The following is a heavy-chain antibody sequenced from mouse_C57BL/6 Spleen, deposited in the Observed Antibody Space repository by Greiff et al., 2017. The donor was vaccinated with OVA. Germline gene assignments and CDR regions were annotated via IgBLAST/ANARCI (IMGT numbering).Heavy chain of an antibody. CDR2: IYPSDSET. CDR1: GYTFTSYW. CDR3: ATRLMGNYYFDY. V-gene: IGHV1-61*01. D-gene: IGHD2-1*01. J-gene: IGHJ2*01. Sequence: QVQLQQPGAELVRPGSSVKLSCKASGYTFTSYWMDWVKQRPGQGLEWIGNIYPSDSETHYNQKFKDKATLTVDKSSSTAYMQLSSLTSEDSAVYYCATRLMGNYYFDYWGQGTTLTVSS.